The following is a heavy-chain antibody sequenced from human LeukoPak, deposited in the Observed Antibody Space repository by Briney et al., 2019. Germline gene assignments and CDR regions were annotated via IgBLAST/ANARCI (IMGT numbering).Heavy chain of an antibody. V-gene: IGHV3-43D*03. CDR2: ISWDGGST. CDR1: GFTFDDYA. Sequence: GSLRLSRAASGFTFDDYAMHWVRQAPGKGLEWVSLISWDGGSTYYADSVKGRFTISRDNAKNSLYLQMNSLRAEDTAVYYCARHSSSWYWYYYGMDVWGQGTTVTVSS. J-gene: IGHJ6*02. D-gene: IGHD6-13*01. CDR3: ARHSSSWYWYYYGMDV.